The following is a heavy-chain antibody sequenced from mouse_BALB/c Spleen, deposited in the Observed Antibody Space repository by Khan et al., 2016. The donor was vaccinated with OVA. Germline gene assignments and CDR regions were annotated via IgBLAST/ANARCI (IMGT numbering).Heavy chain of an antibody. CDR2: IWGGGST. Sequence: QVQLKQSGPGLVAPSQSLSITCTVSGFSLTNYGVNWVRQPPGKGLEWLGVIWGGGSTNYHSTLMSRLSISKDNSQSQVFLKLSSLQTDDTATYYCAKWGTANYYAMDYWGQGTSVTVSS. CDR1: GFSLTNYG. J-gene: IGHJ4*01. V-gene: IGHV2-3*01. D-gene: IGHD1-2*01. CDR3: AKWGTANYYAMDY.